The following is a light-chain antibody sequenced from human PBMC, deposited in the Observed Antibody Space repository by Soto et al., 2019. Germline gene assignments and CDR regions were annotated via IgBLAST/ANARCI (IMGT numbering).Light chain of an antibody. V-gene: IGKV3-20*01. CDR2: GVS. Sequence: EIVLTQSAGSLSLSPRERATLSYRASQSVSSGYLAWYQHKPGQAPRLLIYGVSSRAPGIPDRFSGSGSGTDFTLTISRLEPEDFAVYYCQQYAASPRTCGQGTQVEVK. J-gene: IGKJ1*01. CDR3: QQYAASPRT. CDR1: QSVSSGY.